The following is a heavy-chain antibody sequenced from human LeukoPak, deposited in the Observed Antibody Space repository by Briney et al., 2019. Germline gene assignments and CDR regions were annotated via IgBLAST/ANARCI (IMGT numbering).Heavy chain of an antibody. CDR2: IYYSGST. CDR1: GGSISISSDY. J-gene: IGHJ4*02. V-gene: IGHV4-39*01. Sequence: PSETLSLTCTVSGGSISISSDYWGWIRQPPGKGLEWIVSIYYSGSTNYNPSLKSRVTMPVDTSKNQFSLNLSSATAADTAVYYCAIVRANYWGQGTLVTVSS. D-gene: IGHD2-21*01. CDR3: AIVRANY.